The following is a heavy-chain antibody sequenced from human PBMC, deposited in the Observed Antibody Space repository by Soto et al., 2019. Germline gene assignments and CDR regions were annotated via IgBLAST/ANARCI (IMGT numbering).Heavy chain of an antibody. CDR2: IKWNGRST. CDR3: ARCSSTSCYIMASFDY. CDR1: GFTFDDYA. Sequence: EVQLVESGGGVVRPGGSLRLSCAASGFTFDDYAMSWVRQAPGKGLEWVAGIKWNGRSTTYADSLKGRFTISRDNAKNSLHLQINSLRAEDTALYCCARCSSTSCYIMASFDYWGQGTLVTVSS. D-gene: IGHD2-2*02. J-gene: IGHJ4*02. V-gene: IGHV3-20*04.